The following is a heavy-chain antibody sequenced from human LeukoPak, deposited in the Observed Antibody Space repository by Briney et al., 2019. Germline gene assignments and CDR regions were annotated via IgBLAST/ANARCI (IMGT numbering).Heavy chain of an antibody. D-gene: IGHD3-16*01. J-gene: IGHJ4*02. CDR2: IYYSGST. Sequence: SQTLSLTCTVSGGSISSGDYYWSWIRQPPGKGLEWIGYIYYSGSTYYNPSLKSRVTISVDTSKNQFSLKLSSVTAADTAVYYCARGWVEDMITFGGVTLGYWGQGTLVTVSS. CDR3: ARGWVEDMITFGGVTLGY. V-gene: IGHV4-30-4*01. CDR1: GGSISSGDYY.